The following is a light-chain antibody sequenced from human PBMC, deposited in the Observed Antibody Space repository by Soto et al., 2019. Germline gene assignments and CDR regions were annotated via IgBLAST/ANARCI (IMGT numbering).Light chain of an antibody. CDR1: SSDVGRYNY. Sequence: QSALTQPASVSGSPGQSITISCTGASSDVGRYNYVSWYQLHPGKAPKLIIYEVSNRPSGVSNRFSGSKSGNTASLTISWLRAEDEADYYCNSYTSSTAYVFGTGTKLTVL. CDR2: EVS. V-gene: IGLV2-14*01. CDR3: NSYTSSTAYV. J-gene: IGLJ1*01.